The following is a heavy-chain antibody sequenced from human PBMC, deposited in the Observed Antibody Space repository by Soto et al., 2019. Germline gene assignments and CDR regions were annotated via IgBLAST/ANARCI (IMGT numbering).Heavy chain of an antibody. J-gene: IGHJ5*02. Sequence: QVRLVQSGAEMKKPGASVKVSCRTSGYTFTGYHIHWVRQAPGQGLEWMGWINPHSGGTNYAQEFRGRVTMTRDTSISTAYMEANSLRSDDTAVYYCARGCSGGTCFLFDIWGQGTLVTVTS. V-gene: IGHV1-2*02. D-gene: IGHD2-15*01. CDR1: GYTFTGYH. CDR2: INPHSGGT. CDR3: ARGCSGGTCFLFDI.